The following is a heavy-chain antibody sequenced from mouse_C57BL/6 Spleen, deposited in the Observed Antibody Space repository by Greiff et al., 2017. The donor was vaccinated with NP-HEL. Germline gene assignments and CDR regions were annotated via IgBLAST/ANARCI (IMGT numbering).Heavy chain of an antibody. D-gene: IGHD2-5*01. CDR2: IYPGDGDT. CDR3: ARGNSNLYYAMDY. J-gene: IGHJ4*01. V-gene: IGHV1-82*01. Sequence: QVQLQQSGPELVKPGASVKISCKASGYAFSSSWMNWVKQRPGQGLEWIGRIYPGDGDTNYNGKFKGKATLTADKSSSTAYMQLSSLTSEDSAVYFCARGNSNLYYAMDYWGQGTSVTVSS. CDR1: GYAFSSSW.